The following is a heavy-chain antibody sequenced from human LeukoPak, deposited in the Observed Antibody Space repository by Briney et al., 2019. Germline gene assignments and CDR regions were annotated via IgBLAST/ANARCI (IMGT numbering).Heavy chain of an antibody. Sequence: GGSLRLSCAGSGLTFSTYGMSWVRQAPNKGLEWLSTISGSGDSTYYADSVKGRFTISRDNSKNSLYLQMNSLRAEDTAVYYCARVPGKYAFDIWGQGTMVTVSA. CDR1: GLTFSTYG. CDR3: ARVPGKYAFDI. V-gene: IGHV3-23*01. J-gene: IGHJ3*02. D-gene: IGHD3-10*01. CDR2: ISGSGDST.